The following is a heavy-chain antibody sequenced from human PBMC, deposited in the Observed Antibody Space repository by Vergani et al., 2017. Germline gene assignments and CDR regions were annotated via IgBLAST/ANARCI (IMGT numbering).Heavy chain of an antibody. Sequence: EVQLVESGGGLVQPGRSLRLSCTASGFTFGDYAMSWVRQAPGKGLEWVSSISSSSSYIYYADSVKGRFTISRDNAKNSLYLQMNSLRAEDTAVYYCARDAVVVVAATLNYYYGMDVWGQGTTVTVSS. D-gene: IGHD2-15*01. V-gene: IGHV3-21*01. CDR1: GFTFGDYA. CDR2: ISSSSSYI. CDR3: ARDAVVVVAATLNYYYGMDV. J-gene: IGHJ6*02.